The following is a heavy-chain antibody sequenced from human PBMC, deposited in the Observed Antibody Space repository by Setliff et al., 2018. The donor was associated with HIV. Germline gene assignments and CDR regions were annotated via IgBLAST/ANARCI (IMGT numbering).Heavy chain of an antibody. CDR3: ARGDTGVYYYVYPDF. CDR1: GFVFGTYA. J-gene: IGHJ4*02. Sequence: SGFVFGTYALHWVRQAPGKGLQYISAITSDGNNTYYADSVKGRFTISRDNAKNSLYLHMNGLRAEDTAVYYCARGDTGVYYYVYPDFWGQGTLVTVS. CDR2: ITSDGNNT. V-gene: IGHV3-64*04. D-gene: IGHD3-22*01.